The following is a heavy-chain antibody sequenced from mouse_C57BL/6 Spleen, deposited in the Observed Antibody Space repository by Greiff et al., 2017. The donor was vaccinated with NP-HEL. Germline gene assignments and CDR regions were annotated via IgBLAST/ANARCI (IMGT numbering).Heavy chain of an antibody. CDR3: ARPRDYGSSFAY. CDR1: GFTFSDYG. D-gene: IGHD1-1*01. Sequence: EVKLMESGGGLVKPGGSLKLSCAASGFTFSDYGMHWVRQAPEKGLEWVAYISSGSSTIYYADTVKGRFTISRDNAKNTLFLQMTSLRSEDTAMYYCARPRDYGSSFAYWGQGTLVTVSA. J-gene: IGHJ3*01. CDR2: ISSGSSTI. V-gene: IGHV5-17*01.